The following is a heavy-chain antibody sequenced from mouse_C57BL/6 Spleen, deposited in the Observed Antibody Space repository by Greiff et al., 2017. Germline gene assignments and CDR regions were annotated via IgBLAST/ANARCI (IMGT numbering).Heavy chain of an antibody. CDR3: ARHGSLYYYAMDY. CDR1: GFTFTDYY. J-gene: IGHJ4*01. Sequence: EVHLVESGGGLVQPGGSLSLSCAASGFTFTDYYMSWVRQPPGKALEWLGFIRNKANGYTTEYSASVKGRFTISRDNSQSILYLQMNALRAEDSAAYYCARHGSLYYYAMDYWGQGTSVTVSS. V-gene: IGHV7-3*01. CDR2: IRNKANGYTT. D-gene: IGHD1-1*01.